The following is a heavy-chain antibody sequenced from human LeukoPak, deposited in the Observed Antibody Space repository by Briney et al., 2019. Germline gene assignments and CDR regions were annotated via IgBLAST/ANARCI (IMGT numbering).Heavy chain of an antibody. CDR2: INPSGGST. CDR3: ARAGPMVRGVIRQSDAFDI. V-gene: IGHV1-46*01. CDR1: GYTFTSFY. D-gene: IGHD3-10*01. Sequence: GASVKVSCKASGYTFTSFYMHWVRQAPGQGLEWMGIINPSGGSTSYAQKFQGRVTMTRDMSASTVYMELSSLRSEDTAVYYCARAGPMVRGVIRQSDAFDIWGQGTMVTVSS. J-gene: IGHJ3*02.